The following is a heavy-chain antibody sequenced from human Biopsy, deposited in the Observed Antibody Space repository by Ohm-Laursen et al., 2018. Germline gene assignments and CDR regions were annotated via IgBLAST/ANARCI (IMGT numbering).Heavy chain of an antibody. V-gene: IGHV3-21*05. CDR3: VMTAGRGGGDS. J-gene: IGHJ4*02. Sequence: SLRLSCSASGFTFSSHAMAWVRQAPGKGLEWLSYISSTSSDIAHADSVQGRFTISRDNAQNSLFLQMNSLRVEDTAIYHCVMTAGRGGGDSWGQGTLVTVSS. CDR2: ISSTSSDI. D-gene: IGHD6-25*01. CDR1: GFTFSSHA.